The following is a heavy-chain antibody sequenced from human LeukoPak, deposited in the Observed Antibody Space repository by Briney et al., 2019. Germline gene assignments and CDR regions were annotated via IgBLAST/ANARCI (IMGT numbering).Heavy chain of an antibody. Sequence: ASVKVSCKASGYTFTSYAVHWVRQAPGQRLEWMGWINAGNGNTKYSQKFQGRVTITRDTSASTAYMELSSLRSEDTAVYYCARGPITMIVVVLYYFDYWGQGTLVTVSS. CDR1: GYTFTSYA. J-gene: IGHJ4*02. CDR3: ARGPITMIVVVLYYFDY. D-gene: IGHD3-22*01. V-gene: IGHV1-3*01. CDR2: INAGNGNT.